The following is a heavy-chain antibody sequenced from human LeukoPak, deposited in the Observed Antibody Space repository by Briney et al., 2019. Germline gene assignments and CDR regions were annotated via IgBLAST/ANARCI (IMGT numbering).Heavy chain of an antibody. CDR1: GFTFNNYW. V-gene: IGHV3-7*01. CDR2: IKYDGSDK. Sequence: GGSLRLSCAASGFTFNNYWMSWLRQAPGKGLEWVASIKYDGSDKSYVDSVKGRFTISRDSAKNSLHLQMDSLRADDTAVYYCARQSRCNKNAHCYSWFDPWGRGTLVTVSS. D-gene: IGHD1-26*01. J-gene: IGHJ5*02. CDR3: ARQSRCNKNAHCYSWFDP.